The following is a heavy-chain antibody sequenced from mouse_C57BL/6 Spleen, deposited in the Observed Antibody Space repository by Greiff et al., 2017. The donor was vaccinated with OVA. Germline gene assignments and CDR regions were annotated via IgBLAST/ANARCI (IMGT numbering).Heavy chain of an antibody. Sequence: QVQLQQPGAELVMPGASVKLSCKASGYTFTSYWMHWVKQRPGQGLEWIGEIDPSDSYTNYNQKFKGKSTLTVDQSSSTSYMQLSSLTSEESAVYSCARCAYYDGSSYVDYWGQGTTLTVSS. V-gene: IGHV1-69*01. CDR1: GYTFTSYW. D-gene: IGHD1-1*01. J-gene: IGHJ2*01. CDR2: IDPSDSYT. CDR3: ARCAYYDGSSYVDY.